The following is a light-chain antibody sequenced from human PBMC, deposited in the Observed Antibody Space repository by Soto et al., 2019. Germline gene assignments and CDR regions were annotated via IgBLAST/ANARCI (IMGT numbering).Light chain of an antibody. V-gene: IGKV1-39*01. CDR1: QDISNF. CDR3: QQSYSTPWT. Sequence: DIQLTQSPSFLSASVGDRVTITCRASQDISNFLAWFQQKPGRAPKLLIYAVFTLQSGVPSRFSGSGSGTDFTLTISSLQPEDFATYYCQQSYSTPWTFGQGTKVDIK. J-gene: IGKJ1*01. CDR2: AVF.